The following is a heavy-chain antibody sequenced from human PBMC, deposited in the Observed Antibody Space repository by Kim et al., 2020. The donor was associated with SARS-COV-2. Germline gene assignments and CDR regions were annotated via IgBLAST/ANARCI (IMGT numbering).Heavy chain of an antibody. V-gene: IGHV4-39*01. CDR3: AIHQRDSSGWYVAFYY. CDR1: GGSLSSSSYY. D-gene: IGHD6-19*01. Sequence: SETLSITCTVSGGSLSSSSYYWGWIRQPPGKGLEWIGTAYYIGNTYYNPSLKSRVTISVDTSKNQFSLKLGAVTAADTAGYYCAIHQRDSSGWYVAFYY. CDR2: AYYIGNT. J-gene: IGHJ6*01.